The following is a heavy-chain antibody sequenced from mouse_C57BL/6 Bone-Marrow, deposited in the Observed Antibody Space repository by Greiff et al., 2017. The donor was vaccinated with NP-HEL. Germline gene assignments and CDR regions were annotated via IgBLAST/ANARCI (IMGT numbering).Heavy chain of an antibody. CDR2: IGPANGNT. D-gene: IGHD1-1*01. Sequence: VQLQQSVAELVRPGASVKLSCTASGFHIKNTYMHWVKQRPEQGLEWIGRIGPANGNTKYAPKFQGKATITADTSSNTAYLQLSSLTSEDAAIYYCAAYYYGSSSWFAYWGQGTLVTVSA. CDR3: AAYYYGSSSWFAY. V-gene: IGHV14-3*01. J-gene: IGHJ3*01. CDR1: GFHIKNTY.